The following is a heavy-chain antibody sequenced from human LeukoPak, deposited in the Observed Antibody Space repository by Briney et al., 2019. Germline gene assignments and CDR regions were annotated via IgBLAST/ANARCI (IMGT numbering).Heavy chain of an antibody. D-gene: IGHD6-6*01. CDR2: ISAYNGNT. J-gene: IGHJ4*02. CDR3: ARDGALYSSSEPVDY. CDR1: GYTFTSYG. V-gene: IGHV1-18*01. Sequence: GASVKVSCKASGYTFTSYGISWVRQAPGQGLEWMGWISAYNGNTNYAQKPQGRVTMTTDTSTSTAYMELRSLRSDDTAVYYCARDGALYSSSEPVDYWGQGTPVTVSS.